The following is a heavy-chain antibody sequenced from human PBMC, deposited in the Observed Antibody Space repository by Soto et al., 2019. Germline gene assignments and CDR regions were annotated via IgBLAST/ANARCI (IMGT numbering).Heavy chain of an antibody. Sequence: PSETLSLTCAVYGGSFSGYYWSWIRQPPGKGLEWIGEINYSGSTNYNPSLKSRVTISVDTSKNQFSLKLSSVTAADTAVYYCARGDYSSDGDGYFDYWGQGTLVTVSS. CDR2: INYSGST. CDR3: ARGDYSSDGDGYFDY. V-gene: IGHV4-34*01. J-gene: IGHJ4*02. CDR1: GGSFSGYY. D-gene: IGHD6-25*01.